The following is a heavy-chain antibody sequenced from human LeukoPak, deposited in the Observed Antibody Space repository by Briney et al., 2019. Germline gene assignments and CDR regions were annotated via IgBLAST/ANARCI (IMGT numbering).Heavy chain of an antibody. CDR3: ARATRGEIWFGELSDYYYMDV. CDR1: GFTFDDYG. J-gene: IGHJ6*03. Sequence: GGSLRLSRAASGFTFDDYGMSWVRQAPGKGVEWVSGFNWNGGSTGYADSVKGRFTISRDNAKNSLYLQMNSLRAEDTALYYCARATRGEIWFGELSDYYYMDVWGKGTTVTVSS. D-gene: IGHD3-10*01. V-gene: IGHV3-20*04. CDR2: FNWNGGST.